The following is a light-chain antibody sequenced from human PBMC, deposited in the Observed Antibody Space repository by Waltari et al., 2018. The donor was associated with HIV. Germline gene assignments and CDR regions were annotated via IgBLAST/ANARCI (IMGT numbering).Light chain of an antibody. V-gene: IGLV2-23*02. CDR2: DVS. J-gene: IGLJ1*01. Sequence: QSALTQPASVSGSPGQSITISCTGTSSDVGAYNYVSWYQHHPGKAPKLMIYDVSKRPSGVSNRFSGSKSGNTASLTISGLQAEDEADYYCCSYAGSSTHVFGTGTKVTVL. CDR1: SSDVGAYNY. CDR3: CSYAGSSTHV.